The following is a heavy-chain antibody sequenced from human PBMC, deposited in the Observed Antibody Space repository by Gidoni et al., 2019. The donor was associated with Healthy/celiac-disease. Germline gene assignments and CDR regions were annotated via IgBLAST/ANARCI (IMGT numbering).Heavy chain of an antibody. D-gene: IGHD1-26*01. CDR3: ANAFGGAREVGEDY. CDR2: ISWNSGSI. Sequence: EVQLVESGGGLVQPGRSLRLSCAASGFTFDDYAMHWVRQAPGKGLEWVSGISWNSGSIGYADSVKGRFTISRDNAKNSLYLQMNSLRAEDTALYYCANAFGGAREVGEDYWGQGTLVTVSA. CDR1: GFTFDDYA. V-gene: IGHV3-9*01. J-gene: IGHJ4*02.